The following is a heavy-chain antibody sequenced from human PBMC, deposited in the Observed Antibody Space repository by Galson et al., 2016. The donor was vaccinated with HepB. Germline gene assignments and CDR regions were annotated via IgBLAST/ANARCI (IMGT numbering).Heavy chain of an antibody. J-gene: IGHJ4*02. CDR2: ISRSSSYI. Sequence: SLRLSCAASGFTFSDYYMRWIRQAPGKGLEWISYISRSSSYIIYADSVKGRFTISRDDAKNSLYLQMNSLRAEDTAVYYCASWGYSSSRYSDYWGQGTLVTVSS. D-gene: IGHD6-13*01. CDR1: GFTFSDYY. CDR3: ASWGYSSSRYSDY. V-gene: IGHV3-11*03.